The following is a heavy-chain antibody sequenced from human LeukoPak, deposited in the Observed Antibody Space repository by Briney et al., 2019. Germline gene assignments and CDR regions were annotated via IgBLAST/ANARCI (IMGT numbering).Heavy chain of an antibody. CDR3: ARDLYYYDSSGTLLDYYYYYMDV. D-gene: IGHD3-22*01. CDR2: INPNSGGT. Sequence: ASVKVSCKASGYTFTGYYMHWVRQAPGQGLEWMGWINPNSGGTNYAQKFQGRVTMTRDTSISTAYMELSRLRSDDTAVYYCARDLYYYDSSGTLLDYYYYYMDVWGKGTTVTISS. J-gene: IGHJ6*03. CDR1: GYTFTGYY. V-gene: IGHV1-2*02.